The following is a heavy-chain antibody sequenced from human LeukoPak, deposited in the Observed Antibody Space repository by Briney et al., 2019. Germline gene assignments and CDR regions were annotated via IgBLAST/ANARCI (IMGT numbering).Heavy chain of an antibody. CDR3: ARDLRIGGYYDFWSGYWAPYFDY. J-gene: IGHJ4*02. Sequence: ASVKVSCKASGGTFSSYAISWVRQAPGQGLEWMGIINPSGGSTSYAQKFQGRVTMTRDTSTSTVYMELSSLRSEDTAVYYCARDLRIGGYYDFWSGYWAPYFDYWGQGTLVTVSS. CDR1: GGTFSSYA. CDR2: INPSGGST. V-gene: IGHV1-46*01. D-gene: IGHD3-3*01.